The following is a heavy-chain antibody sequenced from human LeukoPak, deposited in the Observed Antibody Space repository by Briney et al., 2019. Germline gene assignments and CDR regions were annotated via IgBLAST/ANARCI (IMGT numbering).Heavy chain of an antibody. D-gene: IGHD6-13*01. CDR2: ISYDGSDK. CDR3: AKDPIAAAGTSLYFDF. CDR1: GFTFSNYG. J-gene: IGHJ4*02. V-gene: IGHV3-30*18. Sequence: GGSLRLSCAASGFTFSNYGMHWVRQAPGKGLEWVAFISYDGSDKYYADSVKGRFTISRDNSKNTLYLQMNSLRAEDTAVYYCAKDPIAAAGTSLYFDFWGQGTLVTVSS.